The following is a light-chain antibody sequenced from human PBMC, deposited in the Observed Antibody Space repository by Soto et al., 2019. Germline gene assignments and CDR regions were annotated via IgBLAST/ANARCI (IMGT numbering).Light chain of an antibody. CDR1: QDTSSW. J-gene: IGKJ5*01. CDR2: AAS. Sequence: DIQMTQSPSSVSASVGDRVTITCRASQDTSSWLAWYQQKPGKVPELLIYAASNLQSGVPSRFSGSGSGTDFTLTISSLQPEDFASYYCQQANSFPITFGQGTRVEIK. V-gene: IGKV1-12*01. CDR3: QQANSFPIT.